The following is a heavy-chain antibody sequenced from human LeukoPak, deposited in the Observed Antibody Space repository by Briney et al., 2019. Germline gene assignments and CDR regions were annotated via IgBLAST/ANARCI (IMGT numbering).Heavy chain of an antibody. V-gene: IGHV3-43*02. CDR1: GFNFDDYA. J-gene: IGHJ4*02. Sequence: GGSLRLSCAASGFNFDDYAMRWVRQAPGKGLEWVSLISGDGDNIYYADSVKGRFTISRDNSENSLYLQMNSLGTEDTAIYYCAKDCDRTGYYFDYWGQGTLVTVSS. D-gene: IGHD3/OR15-3a*01. CDR2: ISGDGDNI. CDR3: AKDCDRTGYYFDY.